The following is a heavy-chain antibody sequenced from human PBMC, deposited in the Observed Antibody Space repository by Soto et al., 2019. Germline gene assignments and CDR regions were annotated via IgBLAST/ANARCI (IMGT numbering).Heavy chain of an antibody. CDR1: GGTFSSYA. D-gene: IGHD5-18*01. CDR3: ARPARIQLWLSPSNYSYGMDV. Sequence: GASVKVSCKASGGTFSSYAISWVRQGPGQGLEWMGGIIPIFGTANYAQKFQGRVTITADESTSTAYMELSSLRSEDTAVYYCARPARIQLWLSPSNYSYGMDVWGQGTTVTVSS. CDR2: IIPIFGTA. V-gene: IGHV1-69*13. J-gene: IGHJ6*02.